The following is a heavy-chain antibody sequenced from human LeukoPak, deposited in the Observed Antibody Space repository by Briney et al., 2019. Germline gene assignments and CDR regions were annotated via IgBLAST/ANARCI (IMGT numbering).Heavy chain of an antibody. CDR1: GFTFSSYE. V-gene: IGHV3-48*03. Sequence: GGSLRLSCAASGFTFSSYEMNWVRQAPGKGLEWVSYFSSSGSTIYYADSVKGRFTISRDNAKNSLYLQMNSLRAEDTAVYYCARYPDQTIPYYYYYGMDVWGQGTTVTVSS. CDR2: FSSSGSTI. CDR3: ARYPDQTIPYYYYYGMDV. D-gene: IGHD2-2*01. J-gene: IGHJ6*02.